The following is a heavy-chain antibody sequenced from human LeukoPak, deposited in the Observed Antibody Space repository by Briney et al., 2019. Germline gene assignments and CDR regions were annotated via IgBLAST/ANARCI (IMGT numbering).Heavy chain of an antibody. D-gene: IGHD1-1*01. V-gene: IGHV4-34*01. CDR1: GGFFSDFY. CDR2: INHSGST. J-gene: IGHJ6*02. CDR3: ARGGTTGPHMSGLDV. Sequence: PSETLSLTCAVYGGFFSDFYWSWIRQTPGKGRDWIGEINHSGSTNYNPSLKSRVIISVDSSKSQYSLKLSSVTAADTALYYCARGGTTGPHMSGLDVWGPGTTVTVSS.